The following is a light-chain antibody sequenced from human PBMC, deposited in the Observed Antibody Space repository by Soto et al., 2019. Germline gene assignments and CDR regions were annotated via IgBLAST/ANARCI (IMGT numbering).Light chain of an antibody. CDR3: QTWGTGIQV. CDR1: SGHSSYA. J-gene: IGLJ2*01. CDR2: LNSDGSH. Sequence: QLVLTQSPSASASLGASVKLTCTLSSGHSSYAIAWHQQQPEKGPRYLMKLNSDGSHSKGDGIPDRFSGSSSGAERYLTXXXXXXXXXADXYCQTWGTGIQVFGGGTK. V-gene: IGLV4-69*01.